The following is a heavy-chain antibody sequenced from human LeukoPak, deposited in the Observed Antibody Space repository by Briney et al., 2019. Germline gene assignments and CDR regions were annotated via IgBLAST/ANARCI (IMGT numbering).Heavy chain of an antibody. D-gene: IGHD4-17*01. J-gene: IGHJ4*02. CDR1: GFTFSSYG. Sequence: GGSLRLSCAASGFTFSSYGMHWVRQAPGKGLEWVAVISYDGSNKYYADSVKGRFTISRDNSKNTLYLQMKSLRAEDTAVYYCAKTHRDYGAPDYWGQGTLVTVSS. V-gene: IGHV3-30*18. CDR3: AKTHRDYGAPDY. CDR2: ISYDGSNK.